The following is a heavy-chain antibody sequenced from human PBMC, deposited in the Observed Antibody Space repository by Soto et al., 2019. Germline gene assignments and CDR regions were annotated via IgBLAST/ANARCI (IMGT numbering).Heavy chain of an antibody. D-gene: IGHD4-17*01. CDR1: AFTFSSYG. CDR3: ARRTHDYGDYYYYYYMDV. Sequence: QVQLVESGGGVVQPGRSLRLCCAASAFTFSSYGMHWVRQAPGKGLEWVAVIWYDGSNKYYADSVKGRFTISRDNSKNTLYLQMNSLRAEDTAVYYCARRTHDYGDYYYYYYMDVWGKGTTVTVSS. J-gene: IGHJ6*03. CDR2: IWYDGSNK. V-gene: IGHV3-33*01.